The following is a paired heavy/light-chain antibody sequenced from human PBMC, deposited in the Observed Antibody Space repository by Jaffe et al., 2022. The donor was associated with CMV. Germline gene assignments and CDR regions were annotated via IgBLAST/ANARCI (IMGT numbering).Heavy chain of an antibody. CDR1: GFSLNTSGVG. D-gene: IGHD6-19*01. CDR2: IYWDDNK. Sequence: QITLKESGPTLVKPTQTLTLTCTFSGFSLNTSGVGVGWIRQPPGKALEWLALIYWDDNKRYSPSLKSRLTITKDTSKNQVVLTMSNMDPVDTATYYCAHRLAVAGSGYWFDPWGQGTLVTVSS. CDR3: AHRLAVAGSGYWFDP. V-gene: IGHV2-5*02. J-gene: IGHJ5*02.
Light chain of an antibody. CDR3: LLYYGGYVV. Sequence: QTVVTQEPSLTVSPGGTVTLTCASSTGAVTSGYYPNWFQQKPGQAPRALIYSTSNKHSWTPARFSGSLLGGKAALTLSGVQPEDEAEYYCLLYYGGYVVFGGGTKLTVL. CDR2: STS. J-gene: IGLJ2*01. CDR1: TGAVTSGYY. V-gene: IGLV7-43*01.